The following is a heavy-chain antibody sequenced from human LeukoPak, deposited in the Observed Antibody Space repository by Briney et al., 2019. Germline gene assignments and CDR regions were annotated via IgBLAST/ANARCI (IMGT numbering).Heavy chain of an antibody. CDR2: ISGSGDNT. CDR3: AKGSYYDSSGSFYFDY. J-gene: IGHJ4*02. Sequence: GGSLRLSCAASGFTFSSHAMSWVRQAPGEGLEWVSGISGSGDNTYYADSVKGRFTISRDNSKNTLYVQVNSLGTEDTAAYYCAKGSYYDSSGSFYFDYWGQGTLVTVSS. CDR1: GFTFSSHA. V-gene: IGHV3-23*01. D-gene: IGHD3-22*01.